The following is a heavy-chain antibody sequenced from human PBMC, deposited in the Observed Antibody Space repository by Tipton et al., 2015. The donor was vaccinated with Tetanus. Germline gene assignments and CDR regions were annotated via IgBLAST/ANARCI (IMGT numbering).Heavy chain of an antibody. Sequence: TLSLTCTVSGHSIGSGGYHWSWIRQHPGKGLEWIGKIYYDGSTDYNPSLKSRITMSVDTSKNQFSLKLSSVTAADTAVYYCARYSIVATSNNWFDPWGQGTLVTVSS. CDR2: IYYDGST. CDR3: ARYSIVATSNNWFDP. J-gene: IGHJ5*02. D-gene: IGHD5-12*01. V-gene: IGHV4-31*03. CDR1: GHSIGSGGYH.